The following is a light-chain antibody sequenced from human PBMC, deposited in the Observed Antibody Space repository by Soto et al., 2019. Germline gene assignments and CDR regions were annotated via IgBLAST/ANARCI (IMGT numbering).Light chain of an antibody. CDR2: DAS. Sequence: EIVLTQSPATLSLSPGERVTLSCRASRSVSSSYLAWYQQKPGQAPRLLIYDASNRATGIPARFSGSGSGTDFTLTISSLEPEDFAVYYCQQRSNWPPTWTFGQGTKVDIK. V-gene: IGKV3-11*01. CDR3: QQRSNWPPTWT. CDR1: RSVSSSY. J-gene: IGKJ1*01.